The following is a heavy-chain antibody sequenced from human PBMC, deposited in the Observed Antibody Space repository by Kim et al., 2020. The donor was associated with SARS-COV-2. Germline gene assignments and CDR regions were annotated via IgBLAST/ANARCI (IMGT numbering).Heavy chain of an antibody. CDR1: GYTFTSYA. CDR2: IHANTGNP. D-gene: IGHD6-25*01. Sequence: ASVKVSCKTSGYTFTSYAMNWVRQAPGQGLEWMGWIHANTGNPTYAQDFTGRFVCALDTSVNTAYLQISSLKAEDTDVYYCARSGGGYGDYYYTGVDVWGQGTTVTVAS. V-gene: IGHV7-4-1*02. CDR3: ARSGGGYGDYYYTGVDV. J-gene: IGHJ6*02.